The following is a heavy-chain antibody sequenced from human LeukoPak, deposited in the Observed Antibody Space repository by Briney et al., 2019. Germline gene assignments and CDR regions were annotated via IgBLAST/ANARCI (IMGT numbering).Heavy chain of an antibody. CDR3: ARDTVGATFPGAFDI. V-gene: IGHV4-38-2*02. CDR2: IYHSGST. Sequence: SETLSLTCTVSGYSISSDYYWGWIRQPPGKGLEWIGSIYHSGSTYYKPSLKSRVTISVDTSKNQFSLKLSSVTAADTAVYYCARDTVGATFPGAFDIWGQGTMVTVSS. CDR1: GYSISSDYY. D-gene: IGHD1-26*01. J-gene: IGHJ3*02.